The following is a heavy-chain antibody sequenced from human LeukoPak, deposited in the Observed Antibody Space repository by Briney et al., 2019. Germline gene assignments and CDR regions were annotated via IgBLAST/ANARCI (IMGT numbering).Heavy chain of an antibody. V-gene: IGHV3-23*01. CDR3: AKSGYNRFDY. CDR2: ISGSGSGGST. CDR1: GFTLSSSA. D-gene: IGHD5-24*01. J-gene: IGHJ4*02. Sequence: GGSLRLSCAASGFTLSSSAMSWVRQAPGKGLGWVSSISGSGSGGSTYYADSVKGRFTISRDNSKNTLYLQMNSLRAEDTAVYYCAKSGYNRFDYWGQGTLVTVSS.